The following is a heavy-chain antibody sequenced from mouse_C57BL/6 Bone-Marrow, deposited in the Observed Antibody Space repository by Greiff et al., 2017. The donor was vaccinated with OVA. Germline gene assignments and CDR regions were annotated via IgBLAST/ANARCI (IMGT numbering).Heavy chain of an antibody. CDR2: INPSTGGT. CDR3: ARGRPWDWFAY. J-gene: IGHJ3*01. CDR1: GYSFTGYY. D-gene: IGHD4-1*01. Sequence: DVKLVESGPELVKPGASVKISCKASGYSFTGYYMNWVKQSPEKSLEWIGEINPSTGGTTYNQKFKAKATLTVDKSSSTAYMQLKSLTSEDSAVYYCARGRPWDWFAYWGQGTLVTVSA. V-gene: IGHV1-42*01.